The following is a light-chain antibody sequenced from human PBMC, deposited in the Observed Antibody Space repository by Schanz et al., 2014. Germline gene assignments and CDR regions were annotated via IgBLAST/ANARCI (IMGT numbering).Light chain of an antibody. CDR3: MQALQTPRT. CDR2: LGS. V-gene: IGKV2-28*01. J-gene: IGKJ1*01. CDR1: QSLLHSNGYNY. Sequence: EIVMTQSPLSLPVTPGEPASISCRSSQSLLHSNGYNYVDWYLQKPGQSPQVLIYLGSNRASGVPDRFSGSGSGTDFTLKINRVEAEDVGVYYCMQALQTPRTFGQGTKVEIK.